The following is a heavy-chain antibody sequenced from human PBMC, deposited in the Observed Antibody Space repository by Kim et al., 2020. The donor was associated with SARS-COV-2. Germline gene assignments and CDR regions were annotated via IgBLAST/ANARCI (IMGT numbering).Heavy chain of an antibody. D-gene: IGHD3-10*01. V-gene: IGHV3-33*06. CDR1: GFTFSSYG. CDR2: IWYDGSNK. Sequence: GGSLRLYCAASGFTFSSYGMHWVRQAPGKGLEWVAVIWYDGSNKYYADSVKGQFTISRDNSKNTLYLQMNSLRAEDTAVYYCAKDSGGLHMVRGVMNYWGQGTLVTVSS. J-gene: IGHJ4*02. CDR3: AKDSGGLHMVRGVMNY.